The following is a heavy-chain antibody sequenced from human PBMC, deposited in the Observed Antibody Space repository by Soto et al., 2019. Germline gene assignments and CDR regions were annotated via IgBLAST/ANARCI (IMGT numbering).Heavy chain of an antibody. D-gene: IGHD2-15*01. V-gene: IGHV3-23*01. CDR3: AKRQGTGLAAKNFDF. CDR2: ISDGGDLI. J-gene: IGHJ4*02. Sequence: AGGSLRLSCAASGFPFSNHAMSWVRQAPGKGLEWVSGISDGGDLIYYADSVKGRFSMSRDNSENMLYLQMTNLRAEDTAIYFCAKRQGTGLAAKNFDFWGPGTLVTVSS. CDR1: GFPFSNHA.